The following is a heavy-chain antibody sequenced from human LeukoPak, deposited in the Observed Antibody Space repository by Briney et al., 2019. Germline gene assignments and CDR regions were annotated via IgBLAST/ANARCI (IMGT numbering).Heavy chain of an antibody. CDR2: INPNSGGT. Sequence: ASVKVSCKASGYTFTSYGIGWVRQAPGQGLEWMGWINPNSGGTNYAQKFQGRVTMTRDTSISTAYMELSRLRSDDTAVYYCARGTYYYDSSGYSDFDYWGQGTLVTVSS. V-gene: IGHV1-2*02. J-gene: IGHJ4*02. CDR1: GYTFTSYG. CDR3: ARGTYYYDSSGYSDFDY. D-gene: IGHD3-22*01.